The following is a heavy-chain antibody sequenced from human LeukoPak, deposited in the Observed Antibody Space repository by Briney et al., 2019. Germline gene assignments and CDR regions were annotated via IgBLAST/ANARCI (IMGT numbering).Heavy chain of an antibody. CDR3: ARVSGYSYGYGLENPQRWLPIFDY. CDR1: GGSISSGGYS. J-gene: IGHJ4*02. V-gene: IGHV4-30-2*01. CDR2: IYHSGST. D-gene: IGHD5-18*01. Sequence: PSETLSLTCAVSGGSISSGGYSWSWLRQPPGKGLEWIVYIYHSGSTYYNPSLKSRVTISVDRSKNQFSLKLSSVTAADTAVYYCARVSGYSYGYGLENPQRWLPIFDYWGQGTLVTVSS.